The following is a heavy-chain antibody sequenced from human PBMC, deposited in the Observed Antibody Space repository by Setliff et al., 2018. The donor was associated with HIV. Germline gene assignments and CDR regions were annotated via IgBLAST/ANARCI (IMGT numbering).Heavy chain of an antibody. J-gene: IGHJ4*02. CDR3: VQLWSPGY. V-gene: IGHV4-38-2*01. Sequence: SETLSLTCAVSGYSISSGYYWGWIRQPPGKGLEWIGNIYHSGSTYYNPSLKSRVTISVDTSKNTFSLKLRSVTAADTAVYYCVQLWSPGYWGQGTLVTVSS. CDR2: IYHSGST. CDR1: GYSISSGYY. D-gene: IGHD5-18*01.